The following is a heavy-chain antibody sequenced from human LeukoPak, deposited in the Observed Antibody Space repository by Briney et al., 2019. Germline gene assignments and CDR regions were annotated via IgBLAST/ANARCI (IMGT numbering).Heavy chain of an antibody. J-gene: IGHJ4*02. CDR1: GYTFTTYY. CDR3: ASGYKTVSVFDH. CDR2: INPSGGGT. D-gene: IGHD5-24*01. V-gene: IGHV1-46*01. Sequence: ASVNVSCKASGYTFTTYYMHWGRQAPGQGLVWMGLINPSGGGTRYAQKFQGRVTMTRDTSTSTVYMELSSLRSEDTAVYYCASGYKTVSVFDHWGQGTLVTVSS.